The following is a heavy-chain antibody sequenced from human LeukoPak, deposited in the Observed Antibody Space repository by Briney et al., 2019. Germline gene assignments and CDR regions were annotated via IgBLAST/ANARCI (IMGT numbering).Heavy chain of an antibody. J-gene: IGHJ4*02. CDR3: ARGPPYYYESRDYLPLDY. D-gene: IGHD3-22*01. V-gene: IGHV3-30-3*01. CDR2: ISYDGSQK. CDR1: GFTFSSYA. Sequence: PGGSLRLSCSASGFTFSSYAMHWVRQAQGTGLEWVAVISYDGSQKYYVDSVKGRFLSSRDHSKNTLYLQRNSCRAEDTAVYYCARGPPYYYESRDYLPLDYRGQGTLVTVSS.